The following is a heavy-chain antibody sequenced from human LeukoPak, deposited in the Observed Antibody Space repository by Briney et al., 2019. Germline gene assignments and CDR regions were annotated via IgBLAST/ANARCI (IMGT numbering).Heavy chain of an antibody. CDR1: GFTVSSYY. CDR3: ARDPDSSAYDAFDI. V-gene: IGHV3-53*01. CDR2: IYSGGST. J-gene: IGHJ3*02. Sequence: PGGSLRLSCAASGFTVSSYYMSWVRQAPGKGLEWVSVIYSGGSTNYPDSVKGRFTISRDNSKNTLYLQMNGLRAEDTAVYYCARDPDSSAYDAFDIWGQGTMVTVSS. D-gene: IGHD3-22*01.